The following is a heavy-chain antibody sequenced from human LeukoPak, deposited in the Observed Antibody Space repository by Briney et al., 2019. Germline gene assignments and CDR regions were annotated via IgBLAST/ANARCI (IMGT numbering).Heavy chain of an antibody. Sequence: SQTLSLTCAISGDSVSSNSAAWTWIRQSPSRGLEWLARTYYRSRWYNDYAVSVKSRITINPDTSKNQFSLQLNSVTPEDTAVYYCARERGGGDCYFDYWGQGTLVTVSS. CDR1: GDSVSSNSAA. V-gene: IGHV6-1*01. J-gene: IGHJ4*02. D-gene: IGHD2-21*02. CDR2: TYYRSRWYN. CDR3: ARERGGGDCYFDY.